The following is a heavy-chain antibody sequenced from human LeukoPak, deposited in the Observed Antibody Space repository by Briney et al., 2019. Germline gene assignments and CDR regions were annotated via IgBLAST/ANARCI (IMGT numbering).Heavy chain of an antibody. V-gene: IGHV3-30*18. J-gene: IGHJ4*02. CDR2: ISYDGSNK. CDR3: AKDRDIVVVPGVIRQGLDY. Sequence: PGRSLRLSCAASGFTFSSYGTHWVRQAPGKGMEWVAVISYDGSNKNYADSVKGRFTISRDNSKNTLYLQMNSQRAEDTSVYYCAKDRDIVVVPGVIRQGLDYWGQGTLVTVSS. D-gene: IGHD2-2*01. CDR1: GFTFSSYG.